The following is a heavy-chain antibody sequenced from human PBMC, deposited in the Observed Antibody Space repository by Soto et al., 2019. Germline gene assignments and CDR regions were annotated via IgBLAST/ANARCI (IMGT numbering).Heavy chain of an antibody. CDR3: AKVIVVVPAVNNYYMDV. CDR2: ISGSDDST. Sequence: EVQLLESGGGLVQPGGSLRLSCAASEFTFADYAMTWVRQAPGKGLEWVPAISGSDDSTYYADCVKGRFTISRDNSKNTLFLQMNSLRVEDTAVYYCAKVIVVVPAVNNYYMDVWGKGTTVTVSS. D-gene: IGHD2-2*01. J-gene: IGHJ6*03. V-gene: IGHV3-23*01. CDR1: EFTFADYA.